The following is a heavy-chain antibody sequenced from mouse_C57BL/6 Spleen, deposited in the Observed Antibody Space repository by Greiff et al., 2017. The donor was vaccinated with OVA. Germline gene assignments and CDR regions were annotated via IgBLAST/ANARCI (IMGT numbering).Heavy chain of an antibody. J-gene: IGHJ4*01. CDR3: ASPLHTTDYYAMDY. V-gene: IGHV1-64*01. CDR2: IHPNSGST. Sequence: VQLQQPGAELVKPGASVKLSCKASGYTFTSYWMHWVKQRPGQGLEWIGMIHPNSGSTNYNEKFKSKATLTVDKSSSTAYMQLSSLTSEDSAVYYSASPLHTTDYYAMDYWGQGTSVTVSS. D-gene: IGHD1-1*01. CDR1: GYTFTSYW.